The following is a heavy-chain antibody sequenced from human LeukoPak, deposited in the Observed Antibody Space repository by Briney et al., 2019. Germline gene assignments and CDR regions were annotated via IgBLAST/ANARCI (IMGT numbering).Heavy chain of an antibody. CDR1: GYAFTTYA. D-gene: IGHD5-12*01. CDR2: ISAYNGHT. V-gene: IGHV1-18*01. J-gene: IGHJ4*02. Sequence: ASVKVSCKASGYAFTTYAISWVRQAPGQGLEWMGWISAYNGHTNYAQKLQGRVTMTTDASTSTAYMELRSLRSDDTAVYYCARDIVATSRAYYFDYWGQGTLVTVSS. CDR3: ARDIVATSRAYYFDY.